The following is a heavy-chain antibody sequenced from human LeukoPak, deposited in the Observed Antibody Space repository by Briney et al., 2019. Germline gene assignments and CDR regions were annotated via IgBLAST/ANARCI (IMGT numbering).Heavy chain of an antibody. CDR3: ARTLTVTTAFDY. V-gene: IGHV1-46*01. CDR2: INPSGGST. Sequence: ASVKVSCKASGYTFTSYYMHWVRQAPGQGLEWMGIINPSGGSTSYAQKFQGRVTMTRDTSISTAYMELSRLRSDDTAVYYCARTLTVTTAFDYWGQGTLVTVSS. D-gene: IGHD4-17*01. CDR1: GYTFTSYY. J-gene: IGHJ4*02.